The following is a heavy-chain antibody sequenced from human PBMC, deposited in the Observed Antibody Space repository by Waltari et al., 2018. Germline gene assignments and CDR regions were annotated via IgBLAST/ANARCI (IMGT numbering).Heavy chain of an antibody. D-gene: IGHD3-16*01. Sequence: EVQLVESGGGLLQPGGSLRLSCSASGFTVSRNYMSCVRQAPGKGLEWGSVIYSGGSTYHADSVKGRFTISRDNSKNTLYLQMNSLRAEDTAVYYCAVGETDYYYGMDVWGQGTTVTVSS. J-gene: IGHJ6*02. CDR3: AVGETDYYYGMDV. CDR2: IYSGGST. V-gene: IGHV3-53*01. CDR1: GFTVSRNY.